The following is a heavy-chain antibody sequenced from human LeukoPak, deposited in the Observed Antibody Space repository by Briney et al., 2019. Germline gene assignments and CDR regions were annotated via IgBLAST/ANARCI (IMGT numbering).Heavy chain of an antibody. D-gene: IGHD3-22*01. J-gene: IGHJ4*02. CDR3: ARYCSSGYCWSFDY. CDR2: IKQDSSEK. V-gene: IGHV3-7*01. CDR1: GFNFSNYW. Sequence: GGSLRLSCAASGFNFSNYWMSWVRQAPGKGLEWVANIKQDSSEKFYVDSVKGRFTVSRDNAKNSLYLQMSSLRAEDTAVYFCARYCSSGYCWSFDYWGQGTLVTVSS.